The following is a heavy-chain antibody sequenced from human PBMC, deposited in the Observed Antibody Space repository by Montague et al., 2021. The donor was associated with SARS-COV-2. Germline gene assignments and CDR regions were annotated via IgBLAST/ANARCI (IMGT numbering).Heavy chain of an antibody. CDR2: IKNKDEGGTT. V-gene: IGHV3-15*01. D-gene: IGHD3-10*01. Sequence: SLRLSCAASGFTFRNVWMTWVRQAPGRGLEWVGRIKNKDEGGTTDLAAPVKGRFTISRDDLRNTVSLQMNRLKTEDTAMYYCTTQPYFGSGTYWGQGTLVTVSS. J-gene: IGHJ4*02. CDR3: TTQPYFGSGTY. CDR1: GFTFRNVW.